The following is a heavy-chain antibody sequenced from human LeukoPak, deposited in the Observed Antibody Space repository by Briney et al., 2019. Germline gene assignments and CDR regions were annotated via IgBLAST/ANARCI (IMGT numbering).Heavy chain of an antibody. Sequence: ASVKVSCRASGYTFTSYYMHWVRQAPGQGLEWMGIINPSGGSTSYAQKFQGRVTMTRDTSTSTVYMELSSLRSEDTAVYYCAREPHLTISGSYDWFDPWGQGTPVTVSS. CDR1: GYTFTSYY. D-gene: IGHD1-26*01. CDR2: INPSGGST. CDR3: AREPHLTISGSYDWFDP. V-gene: IGHV1-46*01. J-gene: IGHJ5*02.